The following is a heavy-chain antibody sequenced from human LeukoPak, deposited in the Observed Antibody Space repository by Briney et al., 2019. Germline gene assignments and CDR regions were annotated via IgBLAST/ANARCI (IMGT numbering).Heavy chain of an antibody. D-gene: IGHD5-24*01. V-gene: IGHV4-59*01. J-gene: IGHJ4*02. CDR3: AGSRDGYSDY. CDR1: GGSISSYY. Sequence: SETLSLTCTVSGGSISSYYWSWIRQPPGKGLEWIGYIYYSGSTNYNPSLKSRVTMSVDTSKTQLSLKLTSVTAADTAVYYCAGSRDGYSDYWGQGTLVTVSS. CDR2: IYYSGST.